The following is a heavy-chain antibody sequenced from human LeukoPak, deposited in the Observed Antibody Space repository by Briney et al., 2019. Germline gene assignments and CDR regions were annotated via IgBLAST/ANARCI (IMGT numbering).Heavy chain of an antibody. CDR3: ARDGSVGSYYYYMDV. J-gene: IGHJ6*03. D-gene: IGHD1-26*01. CDR2: IYYSGST. V-gene: IGHV4-59*01. CDR1: GGSISSYY. Sequence: PSETLSLTCTVSGGSISSYYWSWIRQPPGKGLEWIWYIYYSGSTNYNPSLKSRVTISVDTSKNQFSLKLSSVTAADTAVYYCARDGSVGSYYYYMDVWGKGTTVTVSS.